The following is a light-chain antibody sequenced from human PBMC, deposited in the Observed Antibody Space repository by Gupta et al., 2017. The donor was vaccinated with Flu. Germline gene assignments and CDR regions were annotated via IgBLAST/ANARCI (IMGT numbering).Light chain of an antibody. V-gene: IGLV1-51*02. CDR2: ESR. Sequence: SRVNIGDNTVCWYQQVPGKAPKTLIHESRVRPSGIPDRFSGSKSGQSATLDIPRPQAGEEGDYYCGAWESSLTQGVFGGGTKMTV. J-gene: IGLJ3*02. CDR1: RVNIGDNT. CDR3: GAWESSLTQGV.